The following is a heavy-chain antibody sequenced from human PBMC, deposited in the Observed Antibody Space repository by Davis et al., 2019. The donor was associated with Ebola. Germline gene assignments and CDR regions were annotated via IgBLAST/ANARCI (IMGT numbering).Heavy chain of an antibody. CDR1: GGSINGHY. V-gene: IGHV4-59*11. Sequence: PGGSLRLSCTVSGGSINGHYWSWIRQPPGKGLEWIGYIFHSGYTNYNPSLKSRVTISVDTSKNQFSLKLNSVTAADTAVFYCARYWGTGGVAFDPWGQGTLVTVSS. CDR3: ARYWGTGGVAFDP. CDR2: IFHSGYT. D-gene: IGHD2-8*02. J-gene: IGHJ5*02.